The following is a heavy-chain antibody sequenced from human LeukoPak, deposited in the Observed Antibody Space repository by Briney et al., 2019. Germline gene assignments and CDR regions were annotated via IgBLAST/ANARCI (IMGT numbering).Heavy chain of an antibody. D-gene: IGHD3-3*01. CDR1: GGTFSSYA. CDR2: IIPIFGTA. CDR3: ARGPVSRFYYMDV. Sequence: SVKVSCKASGGTFSSYAISWVRQTPGQGLEWMGRIIPIFGTANYAQKFQGRVTITADESTSTTYMELSSLRSEDTAVYYCARGPVSRFYYMDVWGKGTTVTVSS. V-gene: IGHV1-69*15. J-gene: IGHJ6*03.